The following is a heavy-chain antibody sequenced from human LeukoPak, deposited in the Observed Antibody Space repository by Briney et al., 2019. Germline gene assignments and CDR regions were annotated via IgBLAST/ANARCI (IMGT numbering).Heavy chain of an antibody. CDR2: MNPNSGNT. CDR3: ARRRYYYYYMDV. V-gene: IGHV1-8*03. Sequence: GASEKVSCKASGYTFTSYDINWVRQATGQGLEWMGWMNPNSGNTGYAQKFQGRVTITRNTSISTAYMELSSLRSEDTAVYYCARRRYYYYYMDVWGKGTTVTVSS. CDR1: GYTFTSYD. J-gene: IGHJ6*03.